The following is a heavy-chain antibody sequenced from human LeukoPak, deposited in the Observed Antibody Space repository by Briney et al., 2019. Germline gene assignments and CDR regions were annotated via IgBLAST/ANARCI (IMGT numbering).Heavy chain of an antibody. CDR3: AREHRLLWFGDEPHPNLDYGMDV. Sequence: ASVKVSCKASGYTFTSYDINWVRQATGQGLEWMGWMNPNSGNTGYAQKFQGRVTMTRNTSISTAYMELSSLRSEDTAVYYCAREHRLLWFGDEPHPNLDYGMDVWGQGTTVTVSS. CDR2: MNPNSGNT. J-gene: IGHJ6*02. CDR1: GYTFTSYD. V-gene: IGHV1-8*01. D-gene: IGHD3-10*01.